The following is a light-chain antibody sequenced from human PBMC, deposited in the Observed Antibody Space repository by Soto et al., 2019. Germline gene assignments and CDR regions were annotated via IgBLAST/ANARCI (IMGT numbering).Light chain of an antibody. CDR2: DAS. V-gene: IGKV1-33*01. CDR1: QDITNY. Sequence: DIQMTQSPSSLSASVGHRVTITCQASQDITNYLNWYQQKPGKAPKLLIYDASNLETGVPSRFSRGGSGTDFTFTISSLQPEDIATYYCQQYDNLPPLFGQGTKLEIK. CDR3: QQYDNLPPL. J-gene: IGKJ2*01.